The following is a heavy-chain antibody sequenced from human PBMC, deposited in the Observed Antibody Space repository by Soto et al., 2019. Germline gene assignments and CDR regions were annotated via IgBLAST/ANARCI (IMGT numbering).Heavy chain of an antibody. J-gene: IGHJ3*01. Sequence: QVQLVQSGTEVRKPGSSVNVSCQASGDTFDTYTFSWVRQAPGQGLQWMGEILPMFRTTNYAQKFQRRLTITADDYKRIVYIELNSLTFEETAVYYCAGGDGGADAFDLWGQGTMRAVSS. CDR3: AGGDGGADAFDL. CDR2: ILPMFRTT. CDR1: GDTFDTYT. V-gene: IGHV1-69*12. D-gene: IGHD3-16*01.